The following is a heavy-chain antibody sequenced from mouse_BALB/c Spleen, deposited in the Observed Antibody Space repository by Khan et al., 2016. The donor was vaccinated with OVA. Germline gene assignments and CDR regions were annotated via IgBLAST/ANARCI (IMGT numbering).Heavy chain of an antibody. D-gene: IGHD1-1*01. CDR1: GFTFSTYG. J-gene: IGHJ3*01. CDR2: VSTGGHYT. CDR3: ARLAYYYDSEGFAY. V-gene: IGHV5-6*01. Sequence: EVELVESGGDVVKPGGSLKLSCAASGFTFSTYGMSWVRQTPDKRLEWVATVSTGGHYTYYPDTVKGRFTISRDNAKNTLYLQMSSLKSEDPAIFYCARLAYYYDSEGFAYWGQGTLVTVSA.